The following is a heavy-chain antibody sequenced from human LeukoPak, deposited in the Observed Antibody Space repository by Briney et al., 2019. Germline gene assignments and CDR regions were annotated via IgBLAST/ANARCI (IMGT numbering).Heavy chain of an antibody. D-gene: IGHD2/OR15-2a*01. CDR3: ARISAFYAYYGMDV. CDR2: INADGRTT. CDR1: GFTFSSYW. Sequence: GGSLRLSCAASGFTFSSYWMHWVRQAPGKGLVWVSGINADGRTTRYADSVRGRFTISRDNAKNTLYLQMDSLRAEDTAVYYCARISAFYAYYGMDVWGQGTTVTVSS. J-gene: IGHJ6*02. V-gene: IGHV3-74*01.